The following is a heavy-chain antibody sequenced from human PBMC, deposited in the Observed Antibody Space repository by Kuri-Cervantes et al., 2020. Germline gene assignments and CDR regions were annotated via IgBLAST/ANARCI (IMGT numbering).Heavy chain of an antibody. CDR1: GFTFSSYW. CDR2: IKQDGSEK. V-gene: IGHV3-7*01. D-gene: IGHD6-13*01. Sequence: GGSLRLSCAASGFTFSSYWMSWVRQAPGKGLEWVANIKQDGSEKYYVDSVKGRFTISRDNAKNSPYLQMNSLRAEDTAVYYCARDGQPSSSWAYYYYYYGMDVWGQGTTVTVSS. CDR3: ARDGQPSSSWAYYYYYYGMDV. J-gene: IGHJ6*02.